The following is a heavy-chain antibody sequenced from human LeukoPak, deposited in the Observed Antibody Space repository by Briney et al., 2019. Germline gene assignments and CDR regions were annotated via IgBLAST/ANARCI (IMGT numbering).Heavy chain of an antibody. CDR2: IHDSRNT. CDR1: GASISEYY. D-gene: IGHD6-6*01. Sequence: SETLSLTCNVSGASISEYYWSWIRQPPGKGLEWIGDIHDSRNTNYNPSLRSRVNISLDTSQNQFSLKVTSVTAADTAVYYCATNALLVPSTFDSWGRGTLVIVSS. J-gene: IGHJ4*02. V-gene: IGHV4-59*12. CDR3: ATNALLVPSTFDS.